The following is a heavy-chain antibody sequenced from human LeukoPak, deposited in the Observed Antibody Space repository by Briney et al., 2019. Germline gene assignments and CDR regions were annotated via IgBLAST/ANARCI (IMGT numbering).Heavy chain of an antibody. CDR2: ITGSGGST. J-gene: IGHJ4*02. CDR3: AKGRYTYYGSASYPDY. D-gene: IGHD3-10*01. Sequence: GGSLRLSCAASGFTFSSYAMNWVRQAPGKELEWVSAITGSGGSTYYVDSVKGRFSISRDNSKNTVFLQMNSLRAEDTAVYYCAKGRYTYYGSASYPDYWGQGTLVTVSS. V-gene: IGHV3-23*01. CDR1: GFTFSSYA.